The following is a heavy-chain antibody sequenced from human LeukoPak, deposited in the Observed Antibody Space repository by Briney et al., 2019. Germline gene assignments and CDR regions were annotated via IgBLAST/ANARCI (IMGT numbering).Heavy chain of an antibody. CDR1: GGSINNYH. V-gene: IGHV4-59*01. J-gene: IGHJ4*02. CDR3: ARGSLITIFGVVPERFDY. D-gene: IGHD3-3*01. CDR2: IYYSGST. Sequence: SETLSLTCTVSGGSINNYHWSWIRQPPGKGLEWIGDIYYSGSTNYNPSLKSRVTISVDTSKNQFSLKLSSVTAADTAVYYCARGSLITIFGVVPERFDYWGQGTLVTVSS.